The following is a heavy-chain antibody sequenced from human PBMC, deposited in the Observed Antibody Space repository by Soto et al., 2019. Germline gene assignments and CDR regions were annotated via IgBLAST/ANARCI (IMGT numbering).Heavy chain of an antibody. Sequence: EAQLLESGGGLVQPGGSLRLSCAASGFSFDKYAMSWVRQAPGKGLEWVSSISGSGGNTYYADSVKGRFTISRDNSKNILYIQMTSLRAEDTALYYCAKLGRTTLNRDYWGQGTQVTVSS. CDR1: GFSFDKYA. D-gene: IGHD4-17*01. J-gene: IGHJ4*02. CDR2: ISGSGGNT. CDR3: AKLGRTTLNRDY. V-gene: IGHV3-23*01.